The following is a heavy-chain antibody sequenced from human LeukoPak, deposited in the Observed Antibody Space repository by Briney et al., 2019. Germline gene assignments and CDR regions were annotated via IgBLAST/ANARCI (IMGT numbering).Heavy chain of an antibody. D-gene: IGHD4-23*01. CDR1: GVTLSSYA. CDR2: ISWNSGSI. Sequence: SLRLSCAASGVTLSSYAMSWARQAPGKGLEWVSGISWNSGSIGYADSVKGRFTISRDNAKNSLYLQMNSLRAEDTALYYCAKDTSPGGNSLDYWGQGTLVTVSS. V-gene: IGHV3-9*01. J-gene: IGHJ4*02. CDR3: AKDTSPGGNSLDY.